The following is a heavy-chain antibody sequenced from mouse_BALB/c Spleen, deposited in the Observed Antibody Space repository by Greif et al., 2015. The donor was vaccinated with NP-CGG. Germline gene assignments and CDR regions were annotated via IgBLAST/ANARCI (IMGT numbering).Heavy chain of an antibody. CDR2: INPGSGGT. D-gene: IGHD2-2*01. CDR1: GYAFTNYL. CDR3: ARRYGYDWYFDV. Sequence: QVQLQQPGAELVRPGTSVKVSCKASGYAFTNYLIEWVKQRPGQGLEWIGVINPGSGGTNYNEKFKGKATLTADKSSSTAYMQLSSLTSDDSAVYFCARRYGYDWYFDVWGAGTTVTVSS. V-gene: IGHV1-54*01. J-gene: IGHJ1*01.